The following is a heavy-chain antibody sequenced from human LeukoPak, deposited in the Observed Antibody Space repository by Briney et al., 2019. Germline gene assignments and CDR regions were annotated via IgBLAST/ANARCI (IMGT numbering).Heavy chain of an antibody. CDR2: ISGSGGST. CDR3: AKDRGPLPGGHDI. CDR1: GFTFSSYA. V-gene: IGHV3-23*01. Sequence: LAGGSLRLSCAASGFTFSSYAMSWVRQAPGKGLEWVSAISGSGGSTYYADSVKGRFTISRDNSKNTLYLQMNSLRAEDTAVYYCAKDRGPLPGGHDIWGQGTMVTVSS. J-gene: IGHJ3*02. D-gene: IGHD7-27*01.